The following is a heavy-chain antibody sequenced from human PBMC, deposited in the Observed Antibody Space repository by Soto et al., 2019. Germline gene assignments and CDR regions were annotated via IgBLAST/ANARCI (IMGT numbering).Heavy chain of an antibody. V-gene: IGHV1-69*01. J-gene: IGHJ5*02. Sequence: QVQLVQSGAEVKKPESSVKVSCKASGGTFSRYAISWVRQAPGQGIEWMGGIIPIFGTANYAQKFQGRVTITEDESTSTAFMELSSLRFEDTAVYYCARAIVGPTTTGWLDPWGQGTLVTVSS. CDR2: IIPIFGTA. CDR1: GGTFSRYA. D-gene: IGHD1-26*01. CDR3: ARAIVGPTTTGWLDP.